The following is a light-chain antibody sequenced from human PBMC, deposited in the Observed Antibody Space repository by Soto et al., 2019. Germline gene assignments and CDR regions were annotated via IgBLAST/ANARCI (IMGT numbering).Light chain of an antibody. J-gene: IGLJ2*01. CDR2: DVT. V-gene: IGLV2-11*01. CDR3: CSYAGICTRVV. CDR1: INDVGGYDY. Sequence: QSALTQPPSVSGSPGQSVTISCTGTINDVGGYDYVSWYQQRPGKAPKLVIYDVTKRPSGVPDRFSGSKSDNTASLTISGLQADDEADYYCCSYAGICTRVVLGGGTKLTVI.